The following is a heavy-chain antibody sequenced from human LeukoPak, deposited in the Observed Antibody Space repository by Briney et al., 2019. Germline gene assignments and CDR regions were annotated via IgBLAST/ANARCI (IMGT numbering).Heavy chain of an antibody. D-gene: IGHD3-9*01. J-gene: IGHJ4*02. CDR1: GFTFSASS. Sequence: PGGSLRLSCAASGFTFSASSMNCVRQAPGKGLEWVSSISSSSSYIYYADSVKGRFTISRDNAKNSLYLQMNSLRAEDTAVYYCARGPYDILTAYRYWGQGTLVTVSS. CDR3: ARGPYDILTAYRY. CDR2: ISSSSSYI. V-gene: IGHV3-21*01.